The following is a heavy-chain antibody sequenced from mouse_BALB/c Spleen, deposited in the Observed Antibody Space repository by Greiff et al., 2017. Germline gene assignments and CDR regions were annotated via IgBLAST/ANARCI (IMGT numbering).Heavy chain of an antibody. CDR3: ARGQDGYPWFAY. CDR2: ISSGGST. CDR1: GFTFSSYA. V-gene: IGHV5-6-5*01. D-gene: IGHD2-3*01. Sequence: EVKVEESGGGLVKPGGSLKLSCAASGFTFSSYAMSWVRQTPEKRLEWVASISSGGSTYYPDSVKGRFTISRDNARNILYLQMSSLRSEDTAMYYCARGQDGYPWFAYWGQGTLVTVSA. J-gene: IGHJ3*01.